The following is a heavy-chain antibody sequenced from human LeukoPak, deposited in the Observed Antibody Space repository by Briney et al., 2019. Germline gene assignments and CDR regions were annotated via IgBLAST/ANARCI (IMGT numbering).Heavy chain of an antibody. CDR2: IYTSGST. Sequence: SETLSLTCTVSGGSISTYYWSWIRQPAGKGLEWIGHIYTSGSTNYNPSLKSRVTMSVDTSKNQFSLKVTSVTAADTAMYYCARDGGSYYRAFDIWGQGTMVTVSS. CDR1: GGSISTYY. V-gene: IGHV4-4*07. J-gene: IGHJ3*02. D-gene: IGHD1-26*01. CDR3: ARDGGSYYRAFDI.